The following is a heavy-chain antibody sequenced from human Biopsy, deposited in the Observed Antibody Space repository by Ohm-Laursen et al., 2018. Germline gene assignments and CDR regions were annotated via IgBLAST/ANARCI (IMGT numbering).Heavy chain of an antibody. V-gene: IGHV4-59*08. CDR2: IYYTGST. CDR1: GGSISSYY. CDR3: ARHAPSYSGSYWRYFDL. Sequence: GTLSLTCTVSGGSISSYYWSWIRQPPGKGLEWIGYIYYTGSTNYNLSLKIRITISVDTSMNHLPLRLTFVTAADTAVYYCARHAPSYSGSYWRYFDLWGRGTLVTVSS. D-gene: IGHD1-26*01. J-gene: IGHJ2*01.